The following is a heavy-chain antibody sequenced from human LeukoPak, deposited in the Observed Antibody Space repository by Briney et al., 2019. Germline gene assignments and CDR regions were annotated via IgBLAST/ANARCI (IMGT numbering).Heavy chain of an antibody. CDR1: GFTFSSYA. V-gene: IGHV3-64*01. D-gene: IGHD3-22*01. J-gene: IGHJ4*02. CDR2: ISSNGGST. CDR3: ARVDGSSGYYLGSIDY. Sequence: GGCLRLSCAASGFTFSSYAMHWVRQAPGKGLEYVSAISSNGGSTYYANSVKGRFTISRDNSKNTLYLQMGSLRAEDMAVYYCARVDGSSGYYLGSIDYWGQGTLVTVSS.